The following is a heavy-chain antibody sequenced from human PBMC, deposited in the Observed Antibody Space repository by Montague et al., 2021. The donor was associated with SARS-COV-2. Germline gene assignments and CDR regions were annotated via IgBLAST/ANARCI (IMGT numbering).Heavy chain of an antibody. CDR1: GDSVSSNNAA. V-gene: IGHV6-1*01. D-gene: IGHD5-24*01. Sequence: CAISGDSVSSNNAAWKWLRQSPPRRLEWLGRTYYRTKWYNDYAVSVKSRITIDADTSKNHFSLQLKSMTPEDTAVYYCLQGYYFDSWGQGTLVTVSS. CDR3: LQGYYFDS. CDR2: TYYRTKWYN. J-gene: IGHJ4*02.